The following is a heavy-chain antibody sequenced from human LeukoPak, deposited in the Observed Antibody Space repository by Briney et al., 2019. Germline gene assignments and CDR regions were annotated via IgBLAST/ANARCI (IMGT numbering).Heavy chain of an antibody. CDR2: ISAYNGNR. CDR3: ARGPGTVVTRGDF. J-gene: IGHJ4*02. CDR1: GYTFTNYG. D-gene: IGHD2-21*02. V-gene: IGHV1-18*01. Sequence: ASVKVSCKASGYTFTNYGISWVRQAPGQGLEWMGWISAYNGNRNYAQKFQGRVTMTTDTSTTTAFMELRSIRSDDPAVYYCARGPGTVVTRGDFWGQGTLVTVSS.